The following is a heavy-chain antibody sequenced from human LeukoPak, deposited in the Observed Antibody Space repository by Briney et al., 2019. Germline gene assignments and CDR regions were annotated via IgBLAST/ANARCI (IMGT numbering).Heavy chain of an antibody. D-gene: IGHD1-26*01. V-gene: IGHV4-59*08. J-gene: IGHJ3*02. CDR3: ARQGWEPQSAFDI. CDR2: IYYSGST. Sequence: SETLSLTCTVSGGSISSYYWSWIRQPPGKGLEWIGYIYYSGSTNYNPSLKSRVTISVDTSKDQFSLKLSSVTAADTAVYYCARQGWEPQSAFDIWGQGTMVTVSS. CDR1: GGSISSYY.